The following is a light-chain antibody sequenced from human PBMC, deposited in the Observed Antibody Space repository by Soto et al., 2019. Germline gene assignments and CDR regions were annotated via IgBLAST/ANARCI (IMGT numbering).Light chain of an antibody. CDR3: CSYAGSSTFGVV. Sequence: QSALTQPASVSGSPGQSITISCTGTRSDVGSYNLVSWYQQHPGKAPKLMIYEGSKRPSGVSNRFSGSKSGNTASLTISGLQAEDEADYYCCSYAGSSTFGVVFGGGTQVTVL. CDR2: EGS. CDR1: RSDVGSYNL. J-gene: IGLJ2*01. V-gene: IGLV2-23*03.